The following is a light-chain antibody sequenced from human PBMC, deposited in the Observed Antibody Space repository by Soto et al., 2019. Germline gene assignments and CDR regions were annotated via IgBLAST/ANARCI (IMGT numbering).Light chain of an antibody. V-gene: IGLV1-51*01. J-gene: IGLJ1*01. Sequence: QSAMTQPPSVSAAPGQKVTISCSGSSSNIGGNSVSWYQQLPGTAPKLLIYDDDKRPSGIPDRFSGSKSGTSATLGITGFQTGDEADYYCSSYTTSYFYVFGPGTKLTVL. CDR1: SSNIGGNS. CDR2: DDD. CDR3: SSYTTSYFYV.